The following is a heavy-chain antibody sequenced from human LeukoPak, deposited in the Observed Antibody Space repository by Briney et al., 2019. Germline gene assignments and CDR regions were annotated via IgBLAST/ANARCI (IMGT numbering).Heavy chain of an antibody. CDR1: GYSFTSYW. V-gene: IGHV5-51*01. CDR3: ASGQYYYGSGRPRGYFDY. Sequence: GESLKISCKGSGYSFTSYWIGWVRQMPGKGLEWMGIIYPRDSDTRYSPSFQGQVTISADKSISTAYLQWSSLKASDTAMYYCASGQYYYGSGRPRGYFDYWGQGTLVTVSS. D-gene: IGHD3-10*01. J-gene: IGHJ4*02. CDR2: IYPRDSDT.